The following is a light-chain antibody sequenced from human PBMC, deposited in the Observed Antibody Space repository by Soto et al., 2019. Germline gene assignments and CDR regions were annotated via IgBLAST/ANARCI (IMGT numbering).Light chain of an antibody. CDR1: QSVSSY. CDR2: DAS. V-gene: IGKV3-11*01. CDR3: QQHSTCPPSIS. Sequence: IGVMQGPSIVLVGPGKIDNITCRASQSVSSYLAWYQQKRGQAPRLLIYDASNRATGIPARFSGSGSGTDFTLTISSLEPEDFAVYSCQQHSTCPPSISFGPRTRLEI. J-gene: IGKJ5*01.